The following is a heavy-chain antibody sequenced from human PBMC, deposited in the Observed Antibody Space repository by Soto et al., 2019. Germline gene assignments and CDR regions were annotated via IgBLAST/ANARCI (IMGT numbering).Heavy chain of an antibody. D-gene: IGHD2-15*01. CDR2: IYYSGST. J-gene: IGHJ6*04. V-gene: IGHV4-31*03. CDR1: GGSISSGGYY. Sequence: PSETLSLTCTVSGGSISSGGYYWSWIRQHPGKGLEWIGYIYYSGSTYYNPSLKSRVTISVDTSKNQFSLKLSSVTAADTAVYYCARDRCSGGSCYSGGAGWDVWGKGTTVTSPQ. CDR3: ARDRCSGGSCYSGGAGWDV.